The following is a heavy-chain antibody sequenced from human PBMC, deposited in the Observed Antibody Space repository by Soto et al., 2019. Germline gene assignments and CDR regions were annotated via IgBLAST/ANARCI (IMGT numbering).Heavy chain of an antibody. D-gene: IGHD3-22*01. CDR1: GYTFTSYG. V-gene: IGHV1-18*01. Sequence: QVQLVQSGAEVKKPGASVKVSCKASGYTFTSYGISWVRQAPGQGLEWMGWISAYNGNTNYAQKLQGRVTMTTDTLTSTAYMELRSLRSDDAAVYYCARGPPMIVVFYYYYGMDVWGQGTTVTVSS. CDR3: ARGPPMIVVFYYYYGMDV. CDR2: ISAYNGNT. J-gene: IGHJ6*02.